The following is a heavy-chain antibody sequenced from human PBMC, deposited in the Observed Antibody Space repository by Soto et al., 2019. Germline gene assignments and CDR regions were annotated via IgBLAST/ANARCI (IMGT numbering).Heavy chain of an antibody. D-gene: IGHD6-13*01. CDR3: AIMEGAAANDAFDI. CDR1: GGTFSSYT. V-gene: IGHV1-69*02. Sequence: SVKVSCKASGGTFSSYTISWVRQAPGQGLEWMGRIIPILGIANYAQKFQGRVTITADKSTSTAYMELSSLRSEDTAVYYCAIMEGAAANDAFDIWGQGAMVNVSS. CDR2: IIPILGIA. J-gene: IGHJ3*02.